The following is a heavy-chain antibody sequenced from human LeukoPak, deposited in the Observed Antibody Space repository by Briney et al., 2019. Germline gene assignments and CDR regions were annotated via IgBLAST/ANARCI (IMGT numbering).Heavy chain of an antibody. J-gene: IGHJ4*02. CDR3: ARLPYSSSWYLDY. CDR1: GGSISSGGYS. Sequence: SETLSLTCAVSGGSISSGGYSWSWIRQPPGTGLEWIGYIYHSGSTYYNPSLKSRVTISVDTSKNQFSLKLSSVTAADTAVYYCARLPYSSSWYLDYWGQGTLVTVSS. CDR2: IYHSGST. V-gene: IGHV4-30-2*03. D-gene: IGHD6-13*01.